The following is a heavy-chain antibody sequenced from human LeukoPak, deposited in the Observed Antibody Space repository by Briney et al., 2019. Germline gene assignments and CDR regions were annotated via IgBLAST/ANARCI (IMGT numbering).Heavy chain of an antibody. CDR1: GGSFSGYY. CDR3: ARDPTQGSYTRPFDY. CDR2: INHSGST. D-gene: IGHD3-16*01. Sequence: PSETLSLTCAVYGGSFSGYYWSWIRQPPGKGLEWIGEINHSGSTNYNPSLKSRVTISVDTSKNQFSLKLSSVTAADTAVYYCARDPTQGSYTRPFDYWGQGTLVTVSS. J-gene: IGHJ4*02. V-gene: IGHV4-34*01.